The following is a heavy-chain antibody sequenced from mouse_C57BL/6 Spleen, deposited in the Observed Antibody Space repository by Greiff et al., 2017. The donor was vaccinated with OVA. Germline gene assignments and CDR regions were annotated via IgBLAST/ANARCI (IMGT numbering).Heavy chain of an antibody. J-gene: IGHJ1*03. Sequence: EVQLQQPGAELVKPGASVKVSCKTSGYTFTSYWMHWVKQRPGQGLEWIGAIYPGNSDTSYNQKFKGKAKLTAVTSASTAYMELSSLTNEDSAVYYCTRRYDYDNWYFDVWGTGTTVTVSS. CDR2: IYPGNSDT. V-gene: IGHV1-5*01. CDR1: GYTFTSYW. CDR3: TRRYDYDNWYFDV. D-gene: IGHD2-4*01.